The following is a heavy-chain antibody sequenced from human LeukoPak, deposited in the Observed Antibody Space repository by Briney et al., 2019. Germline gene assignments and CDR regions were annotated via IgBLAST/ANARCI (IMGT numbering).Heavy chain of an antibody. D-gene: IGHD6-19*01. CDR3: ARGSSGWFNYYYYMDV. V-gene: IGHV1-8*01. CDR2: MNPNSGNT. CDR1: GYTFTSYD. J-gene: IGHJ6*03. Sequence: ASVKVSCKASGYTFTSYDINRVRQATGQGLEWMGWMNPNSGNTGCAQKFQGRVTMTRNTSISTAYMELSSLRSEDTAVYYCARGSSGWFNYYYYMDVWGKGTTVTVSS.